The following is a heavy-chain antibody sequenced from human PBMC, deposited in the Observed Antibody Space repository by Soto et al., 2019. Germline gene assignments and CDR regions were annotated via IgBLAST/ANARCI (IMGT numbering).Heavy chain of an antibody. CDR1: GFTVSSNY. Sequence: GGSLRLSCAASGFTVSSNYMSWVRQAPGKGLEWVSVICSGGSTYYADSVKGRFIISRDDSKNTLFLQMNSLRAEDTAVYYCATAKLLLPWLFDYWGQGTLVTVSS. CDR2: ICSGGST. CDR3: ATAKLLLPWLFDY. J-gene: IGHJ4*02. D-gene: IGHD2-15*01. V-gene: IGHV3-66*01.